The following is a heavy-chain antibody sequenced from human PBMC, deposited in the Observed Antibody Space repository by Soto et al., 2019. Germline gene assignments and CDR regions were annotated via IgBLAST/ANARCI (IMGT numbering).Heavy chain of an antibody. CDR2: ISGYNGNT. Sequence: ASVKVSCKASGYTFNSYGFSWVRQAPGQGLEWMGWISGYNGNTNYAQKLQGRVTMTTDTSTSTAHMELRSLRSDDTAVYYCARTVVVTAPTDYWGQGTLVTAPQ. V-gene: IGHV1-18*01. CDR1: GYTFNSYG. CDR3: ARTVVVTAPTDY. D-gene: IGHD2-21*02. J-gene: IGHJ4*02.